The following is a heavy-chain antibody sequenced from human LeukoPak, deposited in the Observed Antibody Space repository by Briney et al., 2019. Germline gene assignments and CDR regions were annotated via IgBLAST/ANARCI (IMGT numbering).Heavy chain of an antibody. CDR3: ARETNYYDSSGYYYVYYFDY. CDR2: ISSSGSTI. D-gene: IGHD3-22*01. Sequence: PGGSLRLSCAASGFIFGDYWMSWVRQAPGKGLEWVSYISSSGSTIYYADSVKGRFTISRDNAKNSLYLQMNSLRAEDTAVYYCARETNYYDSSGYYYVYYFDYWGQGTLVTVSS. CDR1: GFIFGDYW. V-gene: IGHV3-48*03. J-gene: IGHJ4*02.